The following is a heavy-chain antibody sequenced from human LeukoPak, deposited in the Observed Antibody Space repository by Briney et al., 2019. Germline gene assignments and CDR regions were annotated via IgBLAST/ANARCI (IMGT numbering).Heavy chain of an antibody. V-gene: IGHV3-33*06. CDR2: IWYDGSNK. CDR3: AKGCYDFWSGYEGYYFDY. Sequence: PGGSLRLSCAASGFTFSSYGMHWVRQAPGKGLEWVAVIWYDGSNKYYADSVKGRFTIFRDNSKNTLYLQMNSLRVEDTAVYYCAKGCYDFWSGYEGYYFDYWGQGTLVTVSS. J-gene: IGHJ4*02. D-gene: IGHD3-3*01. CDR1: GFTFSSYG.